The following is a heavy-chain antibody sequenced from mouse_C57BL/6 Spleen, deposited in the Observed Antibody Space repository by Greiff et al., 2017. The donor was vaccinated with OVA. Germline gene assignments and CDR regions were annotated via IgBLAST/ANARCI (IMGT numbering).Heavy chain of an antibody. CDR1: GYTFTSYG. V-gene: IGHV1-74*01. CDR3: AIYSSSFAY. J-gene: IGHJ3*01. D-gene: IGHD1-3*01. Sequence: VQLQQSGAELARPGASVKLSCKASGYTFTSYGISWVKQRTGQGLEWIGGIHPSDSDTNYNQKFKGKATLTVDKSSSTAYMQLSSLTSEDSAVYYCAIYSSSFAYWGQGTLVTVSA. CDR2: IHPSDSDT.